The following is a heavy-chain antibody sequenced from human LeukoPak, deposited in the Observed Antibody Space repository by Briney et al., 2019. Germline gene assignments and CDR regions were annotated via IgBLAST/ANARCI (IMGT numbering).Heavy chain of an antibody. V-gene: IGHV1-8*02. CDR3: ARAVRNQLLSEY. Sequence: ASVKVSCKASGYTFTYCSLHWLQQAPGQGLEYMGWMNPNSGNTGCAQKFRGRITMTSDASITSAYMELSSLTSEDTAVYYCARAVRNQLLSEYWGQGTLITVSS. J-gene: IGHJ4*02. CDR2: MNPNSGNT. CDR1: GYTFTYCS. D-gene: IGHD2-2*01.